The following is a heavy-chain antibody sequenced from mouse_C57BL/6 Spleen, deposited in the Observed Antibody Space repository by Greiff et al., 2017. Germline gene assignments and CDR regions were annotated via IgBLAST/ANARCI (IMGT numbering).Heavy chain of an antibody. CDR1: GYTFTSYW. CDR3: ARPGWEAMDY. Sequence: VQLQQSGAELVKPGASVKLSCKASGYTFTSYWMNWVKQRPGPGLEWIGMITPNSGSTNYNEKFKSKATLHVDKSSSTAYMELSSLTSDDSSVCYCARPGWEAMDYWGQGTSVTVSS. D-gene: IGHD4-1*01. CDR2: ITPNSGST. J-gene: IGHJ4*01. V-gene: IGHV1-64*01.